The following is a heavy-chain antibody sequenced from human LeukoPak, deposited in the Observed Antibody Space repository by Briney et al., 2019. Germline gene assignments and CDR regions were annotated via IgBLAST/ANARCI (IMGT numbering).Heavy chain of an antibody. CDR3: ARVGTPTAPPPPPLIDY. J-gene: IGHJ4*02. CDR2: IYYSGST. Sequence: SETLSLTCTVSGGSISSSSYRWGWIRQPPGKGLEWIGSIYYSGSTYYNPSLKSRVTISIDTSKNQFSLKLSSVTAADTAVYYCARVGTPTAPPPPPLIDYWGQGTLVTVSS. D-gene: IGHD3-10*01. CDR1: GGSISSSSYR. V-gene: IGHV4-39*07.